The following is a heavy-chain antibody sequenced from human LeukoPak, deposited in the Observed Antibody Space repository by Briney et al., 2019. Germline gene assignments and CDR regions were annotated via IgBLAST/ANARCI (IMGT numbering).Heavy chain of an antibody. CDR2: IYTSGST. V-gene: IGHV4-4*07. CDR1: GGSISSYY. CDR3: ARDTLWFGALGLNWFDP. D-gene: IGHD3-10*01. J-gene: IGHJ5*02. Sequence: PSETLSLTCTVSGGSISSYYWSWIRQPAGRGLEWIGRIYTSGSTSYNPSLKSRVTMSVDTSKNQFSLKLSSVTAADTAVYYCARDTLWFGALGLNWFDPWGQGTLVTVSS.